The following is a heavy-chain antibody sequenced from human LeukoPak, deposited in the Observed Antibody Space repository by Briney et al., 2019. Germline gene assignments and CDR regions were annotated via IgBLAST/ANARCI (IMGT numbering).Heavy chain of an antibody. CDR1: GFTFSSYA. J-gene: IGHJ3*02. D-gene: IGHD6-19*01. CDR3: ARGARYSSGWYWGAFDI. V-gene: IGHV3-30*14. CDR2: ISYDGSNK. Sequence: GRSLRLSCAASGFTFSSYAMHWVRQAPGKGLEWVAVISYDGSNKYYADSVKGRFTISRENAKNSLYLQMNSLRAGDTAVYYCARGARYSSGWYWGAFDIWGQGTMVTVSS.